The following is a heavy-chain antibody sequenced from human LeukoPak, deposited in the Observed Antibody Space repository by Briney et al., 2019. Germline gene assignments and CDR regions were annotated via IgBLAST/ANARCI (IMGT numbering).Heavy chain of an antibody. D-gene: IGHD2-15*01. CDR1: GGTFSSYA. V-gene: IGHV1-69*01. CDR3: ARRIVLALGYCSGGSCTGDALDI. CDR2: IIPIFGTA. J-gene: IGHJ3*02. Sequence: SVKVSCKASGGTFSSYAISWVRQAPGQGLEWMGGIIPIFGTANYAQKFQGRVTITADESTSTAYMELSSLRSEDTAVYYCARRIVLALGYCSGGSCTGDALDIWGQGTMVTVSS.